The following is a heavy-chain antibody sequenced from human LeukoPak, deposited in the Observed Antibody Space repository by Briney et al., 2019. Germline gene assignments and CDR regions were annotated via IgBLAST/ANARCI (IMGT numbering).Heavy chain of an antibody. J-gene: IGHJ4*02. CDR1: GFTFSSHG. Sequence: GGSLRLSCAASGFTFSSHGMHWVRQAPGKGLEWVAVIRYDGSKRYYADSVKGRFTISRDGSKNTLYLQMNSLRDEDTAVYYCARDPASSFDYWGQGTLVTVSS. D-gene: IGHD2-15*01. CDR3: ARDPASSFDY. CDR2: IRYDGSKR. V-gene: IGHV3-33*01.